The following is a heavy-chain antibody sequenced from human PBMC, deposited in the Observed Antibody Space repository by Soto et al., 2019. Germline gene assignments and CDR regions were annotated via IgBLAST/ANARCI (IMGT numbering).Heavy chain of an antibody. J-gene: IGHJ5*02. D-gene: IGHD3-22*01. V-gene: IGHV4-59*08. CDR2: IYYSGST. CDR1: GVSISSYY. Sequence: SETLSLTCTVSGVSISSYYWSWIRQPPGKGLEWIGYIYYSGSTYYNPSLKSRVTISVDTSKNQFSLKLSSVTAADTAVYYCARVKGSGYHNWFDPWGQGTLVTVSS. CDR3: ARVKGSGYHNWFDP.